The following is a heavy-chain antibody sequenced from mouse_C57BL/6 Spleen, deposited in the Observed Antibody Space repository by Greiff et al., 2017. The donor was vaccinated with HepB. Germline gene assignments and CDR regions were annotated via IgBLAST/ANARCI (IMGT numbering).Heavy chain of an antibody. J-gene: IGHJ4*01. D-gene: IGHD1-1*01. CDR1: GYTFTSYW. V-gene: IGHV1-5*01. Sequence: EVHLVESGTVLARPGASVKMSCKTSGYTFTSYWMHWVKQRPGQGLEWIGAIYPGNSDTSYNQKFKGKAKLTAVTSASTAYMELSSLTNEDSAVYYCTREGYGSSSYYYAMDYWGQGTSVTVSS. CDR2: IYPGNSDT. CDR3: TREGYGSSSYYYAMDY.